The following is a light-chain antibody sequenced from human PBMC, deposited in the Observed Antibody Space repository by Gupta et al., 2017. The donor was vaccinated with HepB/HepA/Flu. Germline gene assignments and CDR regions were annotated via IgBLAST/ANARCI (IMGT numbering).Light chain of an antibody. J-gene: IGKJ4*01. CDR3: QQVEKFPLT. V-gene: IGKV1-12*01. CDR1: QGISNR. CDR2: SAS. Sequence: DIPMFQSPSSVSASVGDRVTITCRASQGISNRLAWYQQRPGEAPKLLMYSASRLQSGVPLRFSGSGSGADFTLTISSLQPEDFATYYCQQVEKFPLTFGGGTKVESK.